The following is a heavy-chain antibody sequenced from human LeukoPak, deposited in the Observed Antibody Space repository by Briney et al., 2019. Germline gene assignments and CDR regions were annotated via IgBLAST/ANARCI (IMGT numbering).Heavy chain of an antibody. CDR2: IYSGDSDT. Sequence: GESLKISCKGSGYSFTSHWIGWVRPMPGKGLEWMGIIYSGDSDTRYSPSFQGQVTISADKSISTAYLQWSTLKASDTAMYYCARMGSAAFDIWGQGTVVSVSP. CDR3: ARMGSAAFDI. V-gene: IGHV5-51*01. J-gene: IGHJ3*02. D-gene: IGHD3-16*01. CDR1: GYSFTSHW.